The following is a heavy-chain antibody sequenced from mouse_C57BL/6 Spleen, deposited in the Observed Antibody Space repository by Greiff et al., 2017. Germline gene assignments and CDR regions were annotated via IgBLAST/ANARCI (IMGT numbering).Heavy chain of an antibody. CDR2: IDPSDSYT. J-gene: IGHJ4*01. V-gene: IGHV1-50*01. D-gene: IGHD3-3*01. Sequence: QVQLQQPGAELVKPGASVKLSCKASGYTFTSYWMQWVKQRPGQGLEWIGEIDPSDSYTNYNQKFKGKATLTVDTSSSTAYMQLSSLTSEDAAVYYCARSALGGDYWGQGTSVTVSS. CDR3: ARSALGGDY. CDR1: GYTFTSYW.